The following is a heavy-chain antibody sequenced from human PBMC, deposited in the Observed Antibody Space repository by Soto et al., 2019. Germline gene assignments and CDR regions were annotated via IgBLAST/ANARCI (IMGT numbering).Heavy chain of an antibody. CDR3: ARDPSPYTSGWYGIDF. CDR1: GFMFSAYA. CDR2: ISYDGTNK. D-gene: IGHD6-19*01. Sequence: QVQLVESGGGVVQPGRSLRLSCAASGFMFSAYAMLWVRQAPGKGLEWVAAISYDGTNKYYADSIKGRFTISRDNSANTLFMQVNSLRREDTAMYYWARDPSPYTSGWYGIDFCGHGTLVTVSS. J-gene: IGHJ4*01. V-gene: IGHV3-30*04.